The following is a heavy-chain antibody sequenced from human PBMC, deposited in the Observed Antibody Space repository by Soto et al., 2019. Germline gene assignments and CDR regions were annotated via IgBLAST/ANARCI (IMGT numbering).Heavy chain of an antibody. V-gene: IGHV3-11*06. D-gene: IGHD2-2*01. CDR3: ARDCSSTSCYPFGYSYGMDV. Sequence: QVQLVESGGGLVKPGGSLRLSCAASGFTFSDYYMSWIRQAPGKGLEWVSYISSSSSYTNYADSVKGRFTISRDNAKNSLYLQMNSLRAEDTAVYYCARDCSSTSCYPFGYSYGMDVWGQGTTVTVSS. J-gene: IGHJ6*02. CDR1: GFTFSDYY. CDR2: ISSSSSYT.